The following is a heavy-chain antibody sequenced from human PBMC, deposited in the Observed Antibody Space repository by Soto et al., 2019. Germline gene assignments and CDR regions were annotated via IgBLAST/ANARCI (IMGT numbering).Heavy chain of an antibody. CDR1: GYTFTSYD. CDR2: MNPNSGNT. CDR3: ARGLSGYSYGYLGYYYGMDV. D-gene: IGHD5-18*01. Sequence: QVQLVQSGAEVKKPGASVKVSCKASGYTFTSYDINWVRQATGQGLEWMGWMNPNSGNTGYAQKFQGRVTMTRNTSXXTXYXXLSSLRSEDTAVYYCARGLSGYSYGYLGYYYGMDVWGQGTTVTVSS. V-gene: IGHV1-8*01. J-gene: IGHJ6*02.